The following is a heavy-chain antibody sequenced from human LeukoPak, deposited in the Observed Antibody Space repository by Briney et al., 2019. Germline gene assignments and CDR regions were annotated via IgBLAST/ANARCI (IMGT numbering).Heavy chain of an antibody. Sequence: GGSLKLSCAASGFTLSDSAMHWVRQASGKGLEWVGLIDRPAKSYATAYGASVGGRFTISRDDSKITAYLQMDSLKTEDTALYYCTRDRGTYNWLDPWGQGTLVTVSA. D-gene: IGHD1-26*01. V-gene: IGHV3-73*01. J-gene: IGHJ5*02. CDR3: TRDRGTYNWLDP. CDR2: IDRPAKSYAT. CDR1: GFTLSDSA.